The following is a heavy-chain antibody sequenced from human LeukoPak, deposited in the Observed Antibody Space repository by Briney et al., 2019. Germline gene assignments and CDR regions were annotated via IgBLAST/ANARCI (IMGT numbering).Heavy chain of an antibody. CDR2: IIPIFGTA. D-gene: IGHD3-3*01. V-gene: IGHV1-69*05. CDR1: GGTFSSYA. CDR3: ASRRYYDFWSGYYPRYYYYMDV. J-gene: IGHJ6*03. Sequence: SVKVSCKASGGTFSSYAISWVRQAPGQGLEWMGRIIPIFGTANYAQKFQGRVTITTDESTSTAYMELSSLRSEDTAVYYCASRRYYDFWSGYYPRYYYYMDVWGKGTSVTVSS.